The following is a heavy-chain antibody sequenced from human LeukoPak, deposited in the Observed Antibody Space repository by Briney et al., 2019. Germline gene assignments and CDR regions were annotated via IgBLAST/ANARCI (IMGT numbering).Heavy chain of an antibody. CDR2: ISYDGSNK. V-gene: IGHV3-30-3*01. J-gene: IGHJ6*02. D-gene: IGHD2-2*01. CDR1: GFTFSGYA. CDR3: ARDRRGIVVVPAASYGMDV. Sequence: PGRSLRLSCAASGFTFSGYAMHWVRQAPGKGLEWVAVISYDGSNKYYADSVKGRFTISRDNSKNTLYLRMNSLRAEDTAVYYCARDRRGIVVVPAASYGMDVWGQGTTVTVSS.